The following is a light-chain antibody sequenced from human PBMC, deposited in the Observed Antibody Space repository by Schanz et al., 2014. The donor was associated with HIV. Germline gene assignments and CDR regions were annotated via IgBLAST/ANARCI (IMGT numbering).Light chain of an antibody. CDR1: SGDVGRYDY. CDR3: CSYARSSTNWM. J-gene: IGLJ3*02. V-gene: IGLV2-14*03. CDR2: DVT. Sequence: QSALTQPASVSGSLGQSITISCTGTSGDVGRYDYPPWYQQHPGQAPKLLIYDVTYRPSGASNRFSGSKSGNTASLTVSGLQAEDEADYYCCSYARSSTNWMFGGGTKLTVL.